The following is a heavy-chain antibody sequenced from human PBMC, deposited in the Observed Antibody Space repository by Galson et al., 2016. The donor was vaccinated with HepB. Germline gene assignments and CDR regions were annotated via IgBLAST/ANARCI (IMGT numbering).Heavy chain of an antibody. Sequence: TLSLTCTVSGDSISSGDYYWNWVRQLPGKGLEFIGYIYYSGSTYYNPSLKSRVAISVGTSKTQSSLKLPSVTAADTAVYYCASLASGLLYFDSWGQGRLVTVSS. D-gene: IGHD3-10*01. CDR3: ASLASGLLYFDS. V-gene: IGHV4-31*03. CDR2: IYYSGST. J-gene: IGHJ4*02. CDR1: GDSISSGDYY.